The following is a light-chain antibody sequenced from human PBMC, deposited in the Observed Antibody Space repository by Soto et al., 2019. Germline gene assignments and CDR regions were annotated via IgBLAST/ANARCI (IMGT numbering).Light chain of an antibody. J-gene: IGKJ4*01. CDR3: QPYGSSSVT. Sequence: EIVVTQSPGTLSLSPGERATLSCRASQSVTSSYLAWYQQKPGQAPRLLIYGASNSATGIPDRFSGSGSGTDFTLTISRLEPEDFAVYYCQPYGSSSVTVGGGPKVEIK. CDR1: QSVTSSY. CDR2: GAS. V-gene: IGKV3-20*01.